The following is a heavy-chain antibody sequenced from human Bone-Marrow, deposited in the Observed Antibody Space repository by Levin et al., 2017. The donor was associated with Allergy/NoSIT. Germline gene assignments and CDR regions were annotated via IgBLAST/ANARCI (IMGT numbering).Heavy chain of an antibody. J-gene: IGHJ4*02. Sequence: SCAASGFTFDDYAMHWVRQAPGKGLEWVSSISWNSGTIAYGDSVRGRFTISRDNANTFLFLQMNSLRAEDTALYYCSKDVEVILAGTGYDYWDRGILVTVSS. CDR1: GFTFDDYA. CDR3: SKDVEVILAGTGYDY. D-gene: IGHD6-13*01. CDR2: ISWNSGTI. V-gene: IGHV3-9*01.